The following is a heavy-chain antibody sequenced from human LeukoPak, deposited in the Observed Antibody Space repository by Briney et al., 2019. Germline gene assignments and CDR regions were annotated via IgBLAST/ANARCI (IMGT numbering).Heavy chain of an antibody. CDR1: GYTFTSYD. CDR2: VKPNSGGT. D-gene: IGHD3-10*01. CDR3: ATNILVRDIINWFDP. Sequence: ASVKVSCKASGYTFTSYDINWVRQAPGQGLEWMGWVKPNSGGTRSVQKFQGRVTMTRDTSISTAYMELSSLRYDDTAVYYCATNILVRDIINWFDPWGQGTLVTVSS. V-gene: IGHV1-2*02. J-gene: IGHJ5*02.